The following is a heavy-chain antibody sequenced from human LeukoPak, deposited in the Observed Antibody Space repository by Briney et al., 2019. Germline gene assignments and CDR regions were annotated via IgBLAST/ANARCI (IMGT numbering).Heavy chain of an antibody. CDR1: GFTFSNAW. Sequence: GGSLRLSCAASGFTFSNAWMNWVRQAPGKGLEWVANIKQDGSEKYYVDSVKGRFTISRDNAKNSLYLQMNSLRAEDTAVYYCARDSGTVVVVAATTFDYWGQGTLVTVSS. CDR3: ARDSGTVVVVAATTFDY. D-gene: IGHD2-15*01. CDR2: IKQDGSEK. V-gene: IGHV3-7*03. J-gene: IGHJ4*02.